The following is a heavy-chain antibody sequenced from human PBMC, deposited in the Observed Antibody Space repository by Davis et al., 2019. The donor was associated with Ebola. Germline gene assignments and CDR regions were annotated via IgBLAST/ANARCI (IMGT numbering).Heavy chain of an antibody. CDR2: ISYDGSNK. D-gene: IGHD2-21*02. J-gene: IGHJ4*02. CDR3: AKLFATRRYLGIVVVTAVDY. CDR1: GFTFSSYG. V-gene: IGHV3-30*18. Sequence: GESLKISCAAPGFTFSSYGMHWVRQAPGKGLEWVAVISYDGSNKYYADSVKGRFTISRDNSKNTLYLQMNSLRAEDTAVYYCAKLFATRRYLGIVVVTAVDYWGQGTLVTVSS.